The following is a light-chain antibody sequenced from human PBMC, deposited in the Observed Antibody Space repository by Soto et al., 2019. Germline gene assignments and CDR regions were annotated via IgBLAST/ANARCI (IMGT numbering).Light chain of an antibody. J-gene: IGKJ1*01. CDR2: KAS. V-gene: IGKV1-5*03. CDR3: QHYNSYSEA. Sequence: IQMTQSPSSLSASVGDRATITCRASQTISSWLAWYQQKPGKAPKLLIYKASTLKSGVPSRFSGSGSGTEFTLTISSLQPDDFATYYCQHYNSYSEAFGQGTKWIS. CDR1: QTISSW.